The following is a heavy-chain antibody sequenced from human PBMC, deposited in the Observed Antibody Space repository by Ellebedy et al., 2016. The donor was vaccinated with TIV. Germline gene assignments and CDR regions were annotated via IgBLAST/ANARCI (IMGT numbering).Heavy chain of an antibody. J-gene: IGHJ3*02. CDR1: GYSFTSYW. V-gene: IGHV5-51*01. CDR3: ARRTNAFDI. CDR2: IYPGDSDT. Sequence: GGSLRLXXKGSGYSFTSYWIGWVRQMPGKGLEWMGLIYPGDSDTTYGPSFRGQVTISGDKSISTAYLQWNSLKASDTAMYYCARRTNAFDIWGQGTMVTVSS.